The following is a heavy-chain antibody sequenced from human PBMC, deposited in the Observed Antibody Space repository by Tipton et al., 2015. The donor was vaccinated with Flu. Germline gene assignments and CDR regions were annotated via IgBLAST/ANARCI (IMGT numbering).Heavy chain of an antibody. V-gene: IGHV4-34*01. CDR1: VGSFRGYY. Sequence: TLSLTCRIYVGSFRGYYWSWIRQPPGKGLEWIGEINHSGSTNYNPSLRSRVAISVDTSKKEFSLRLSSVTAADTAVYYCAKDMSRGSSWPPGYWGQGTLVTVSS. D-gene: IGHD6-13*01. CDR2: INHSGST. J-gene: IGHJ4*02. CDR3: AKDMSRGSSWPPGY.